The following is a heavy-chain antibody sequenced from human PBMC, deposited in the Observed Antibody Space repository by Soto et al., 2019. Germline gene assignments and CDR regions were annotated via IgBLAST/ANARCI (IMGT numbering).Heavy chain of an antibody. D-gene: IGHD1-7*01. CDR3: AREGLSGTIGLYYYYAMDF. V-gene: IGHV4-59*01. Sequence: SETLSLTCTVSGGSISSYYWSWIRQPPGKGLEWIGYIYYSGSTNYNPSLKSRVTISVDTSKNQFSLKLSSVTAADTAVYYCAREGLSGTIGLYYYYAMDFWGQGSTVTVSS. CDR2: IYYSGST. CDR1: GGSISSYY. J-gene: IGHJ6*02.